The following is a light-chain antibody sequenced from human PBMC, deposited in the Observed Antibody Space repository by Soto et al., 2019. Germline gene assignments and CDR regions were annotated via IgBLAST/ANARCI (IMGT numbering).Light chain of an antibody. J-gene: IGLJ1*01. CDR3: SSYTSSSSYV. CDR2: DVS. V-gene: IGLV2-14*01. CDR1: SSDVGGYNY. Sequence: QPVLTQPASVSGYPGQSITISCTGTSSDVGGYNYVSWYQQHPGKAPKLMIYDVSNRPSGVSNRFSGSKSGNTASLTISGLQAEDEADYYCSSYTSSSSYVFGTGTKVTVL.